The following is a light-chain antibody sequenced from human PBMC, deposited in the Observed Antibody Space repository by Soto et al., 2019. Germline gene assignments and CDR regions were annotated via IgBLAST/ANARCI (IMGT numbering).Light chain of an antibody. CDR1: QTISSW. V-gene: IGKV1-5*03. J-gene: IGKJ3*01. CDR2: KAS. Sequence: DIQMTQSPSTLSGSVGDRVTITCRASQTISSWLAWYQQKPGKAPKLLIYKASTLKSGVPSRFSGSGSGTEFTLTISSLQPDDFATYYCQQYNSWLRLFAFGPGTKVEIK. CDR3: QQYNSWLRLFA.